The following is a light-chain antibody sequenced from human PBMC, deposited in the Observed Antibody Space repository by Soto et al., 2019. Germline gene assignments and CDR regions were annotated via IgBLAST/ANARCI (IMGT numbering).Light chain of an antibody. V-gene: IGLV2-14*01. Sequence: QSVLTQPASVSGSPGQSITISCTGTSNDVGGYNYVSWYQHHPGKAPKLMIYEVSDRPSGVSNRFSGSKSGNTASLTISGLQAEDEADYYCSSDTGSNIRYVFGTGTKSPS. CDR2: EVS. CDR3: SSDTGSNIRYV. J-gene: IGLJ1*01. CDR1: SNDVGGYNY.